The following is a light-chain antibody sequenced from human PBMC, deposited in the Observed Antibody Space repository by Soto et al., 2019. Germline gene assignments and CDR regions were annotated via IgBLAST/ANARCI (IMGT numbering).Light chain of an antibody. CDR3: QHYNYWTPKT. V-gene: IGKV3-15*01. Sequence: EIVMTQSPATLSVSPGERTTLSCRASQSVGNNLAWYQQKPGQAPRLLIYGAYTRATGIPARFSGSGSGTDFTLTISSLQSEDFAVYYCQHYNYWTPKTFGQGTKVDIK. CDR2: GAY. CDR1: QSVGNN. J-gene: IGKJ1*01.